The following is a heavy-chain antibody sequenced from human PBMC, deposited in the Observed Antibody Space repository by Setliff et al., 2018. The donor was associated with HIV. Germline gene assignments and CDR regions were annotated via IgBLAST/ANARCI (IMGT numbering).Heavy chain of an antibody. CDR1: GFSLSPRGMS. CDR3: ARVSESLTYFDN. D-gene: IGHD3-10*01. CDR2: IDWDDAK. J-gene: IGHJ4*02. V-gene: IGHV2-70*11. Sequence: SGPTLVNPTQTLTPTCTFSGFSLSPRGMSVSWIRQPPGKALEWLARIDWDDAKYYSTSLKTRLTISKDTSKNQVVLTMTNMDPVDTATYYCARVSESLTYFDNLGPGTLVTVS.